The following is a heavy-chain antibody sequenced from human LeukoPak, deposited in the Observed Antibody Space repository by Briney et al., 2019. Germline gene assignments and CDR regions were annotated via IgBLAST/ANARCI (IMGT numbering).Heavy chain of an antibody. J-gene: IGHJ4*02. CDR3: AREGSSGWGPFDY. V-gene: IGHV3-53*01. D-gene: IGHD6-19*01. CDR1: GFTVSSNY. CDR2: IYSGGST. Sequence: GGSLRLSCAAAGFTVSSNYMSWVRQAPGGGLEWVSVIYSGGSTYYADSVKGLFSISSDNSKNTLYLQMNRLRGEDTAVYYCAREGSSGWGPFDYWGQGTLVTVSS.